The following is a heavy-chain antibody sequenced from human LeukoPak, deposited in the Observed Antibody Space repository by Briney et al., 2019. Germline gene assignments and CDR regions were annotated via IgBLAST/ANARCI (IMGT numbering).Heavy chain of an antibody. D-gene: IGHD4-17*01. CDR1: GFTVSGNY. CDR2: VYSGDYT. V-gene: IGHV3-66*01. J-gene: IGHJ4*02. CDR3: ARDSHGDGIGR. Sequence: GGSLRLSCAASGFTVSGNYMSWVRQAPGKGLEWVSVVYSGDYTYYADSVKGRFTISRDNFKNTLYLQMNSLRAEDTAVYYCARDSHGDGIGRWGQGTLVTVSS.